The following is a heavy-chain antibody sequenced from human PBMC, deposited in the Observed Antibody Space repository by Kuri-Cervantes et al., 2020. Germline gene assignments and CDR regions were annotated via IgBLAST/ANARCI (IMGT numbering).Heavy chain of an antibody. CDR3: ARMGQEDGYNLGAFDI. CDR1: GFTFNNYG. Sequence: GESLKISCAASGFTFNNYGMHWVRQAPGKGLEWVAFIQFDGTNKYYVDSVKGRFTTSRDNSKNTLFLQMNSLRAEDTAVYYCARMGQEDGYNLGAFDIWGQGTMVTVSS. D-gene: IGHD5-24*01. V-gene: IGHV3-30*02. J-gene: IGHJ3*02. CDR2: IQFDGTNK.